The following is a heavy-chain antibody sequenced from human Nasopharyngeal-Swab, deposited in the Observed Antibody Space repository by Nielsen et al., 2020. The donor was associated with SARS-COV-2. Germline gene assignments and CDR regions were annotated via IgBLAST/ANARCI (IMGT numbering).Heavy chain of an antibody. Sequence: GESLKISCAASGFTFSSYAMRWVRQAPGKGLEWVSAISGSGGSTYYADSVKGRFTISRDNSKNTLYLQMNSLRAEDTAVYYCAKASIRYFDWLSGHWGQGTLVTVSS. CDR3: AKASIRYFDWLSGH. J-gene: IGHJ4*02. V-gene: IGHV3-23*01. CDR1: GFTFSSYA. CDR2: ISGSGGST. D-gene: IGHD3-9*01.